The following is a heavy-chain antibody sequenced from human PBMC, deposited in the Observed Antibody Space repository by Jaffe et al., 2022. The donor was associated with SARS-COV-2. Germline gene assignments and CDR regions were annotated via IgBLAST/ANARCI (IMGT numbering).Heavy chain of an antibody. D-gene: IGHD6-13*01. CDR1: GFTFSSYG. CDR3: AKDLDIAAAGRSEYFDY. J-gene: IGHJ4*02. V-gene: IGHV3-30*18. Sequence: QVQLVESGGGVVQPGRSLRLSCAASGFTFSSYGMHWVRQAPGKGLEWVAVISYDGSNKYYADSVKGRFTISRDNSKNTLYLQMNSLRAEDTAVYYCAKDLDIAAAGRSEYFDYWGQGTLVTVSS. CDR2: ISYDGSNK.